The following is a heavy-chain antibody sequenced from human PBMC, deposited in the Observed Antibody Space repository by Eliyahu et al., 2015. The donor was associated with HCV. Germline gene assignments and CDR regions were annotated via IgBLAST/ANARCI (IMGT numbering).Heavy chain of an antibody. CDR1: GGSISSYY. CDR2: IYYSGST. V-gene: IGHV4-59*12. CDR3: ARLRSRSSNWFDP. D-gene: IGHD1-26*01. J-gene: IGHJ5*02. Sequence: ETLSLTCTVSGGSISSYYWSWIRQPPGKGLEWIGYIYYSGSTNYNPSLKSRVTISVDTSKNQFSLKLSSVTAADTAVYYCARLRSRSSNWFDPWGQGTLVTVSS.